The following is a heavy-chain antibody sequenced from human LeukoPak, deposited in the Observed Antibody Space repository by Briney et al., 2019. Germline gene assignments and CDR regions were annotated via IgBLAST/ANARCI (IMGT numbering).Heavy chain of an antibody. CDR2: IHHRGSN. J-gene: IGHJ3*02. CDR3: ARGCHYDFWSGYYGNDAFDI. V-gene: IGHV4-34*01. D-gene: IGHD3-3*01. CDR1: GGSFSGYY. Sequence: SETLSLTCAVYGGSFSGYYWSWIRQPPGKGLEWIGEIHHRGSNNYNPSFKSRVTISVDTSKNQFSLKLSSVTAADTAVYYCARGCHYDFWSGYYGNDAFDIWGQGTMVTVSS.